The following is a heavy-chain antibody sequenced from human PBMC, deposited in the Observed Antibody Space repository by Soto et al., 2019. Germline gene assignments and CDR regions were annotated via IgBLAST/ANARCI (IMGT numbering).Heavy chain of an antibody. CDR1: GYTFTVYY. V-gene: IGHV1-2*02. Sequence: QVQLVQSGAEVKKPGASVNVSCKASGYTFTVYYMHWVRQAPGQGLEWMGWINPKSGRTMYPQKFQGRVTMTWDTSISTVYMALTRLRSDDTAVYYCARDLAKGGGSAGFDYWGQGTLVTVSS. CDR3: ARDLAKGGGSAGFDY. J-gene: IGHJ4*02. CDR2: INPKSGRT. D-gene: IGHD1-26*01.